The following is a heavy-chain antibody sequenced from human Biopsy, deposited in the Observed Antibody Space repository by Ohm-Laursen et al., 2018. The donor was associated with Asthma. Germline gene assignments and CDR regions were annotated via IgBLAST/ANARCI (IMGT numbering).Heavy chain of an antibody. V-gene: IGHV4-39*01. Sequence: TLSLTCTVSGGSMCSSSYYWAWIRQAPGKGPEWIGTTHYSGSTFYKPSLRSRVTMSLDTSTNQFSLRLRSVTATDTAVYYCASPVNRAFGGYEWAAVFDYWGQGILVTVSS. CDR1: GGSMCSSSYY. CDR3: ASPVNRAFGGYEWAAVFDY. D-gene: IGHD5-12*01. J-gene: IGHJ4*02. CDR2: THYSGST.